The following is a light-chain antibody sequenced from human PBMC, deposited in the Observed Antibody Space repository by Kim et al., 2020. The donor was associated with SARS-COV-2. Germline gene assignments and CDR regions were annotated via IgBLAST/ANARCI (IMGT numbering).Light chain of an antibody. V-gene: IGKV3-11*01. CDR2: DAY. Sequence: SLSPGEGLTLSCRASQSVKHNLAWYLQRPGQAPTLLIYDAYRRATGVPARFRGSGSGTDFSLIISRLEPEDFGVYYCQQRTEWPTFGQGTRLEIK. CDR1: QSVKHN. J-gene: IGKJ5*01. CDR3: QQRTEWPT.